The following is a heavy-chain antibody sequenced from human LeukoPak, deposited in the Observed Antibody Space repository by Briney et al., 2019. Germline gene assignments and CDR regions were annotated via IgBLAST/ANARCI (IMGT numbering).Heavy chain of an antibody. V-gene: IGHV4-34*01. CDR1: GGSFSGYL. D-gene: IGHD3-22*01. Sequence: SETLSLTCAVYGGSFSGYLWSWIRQPPGKGLEWIGEINHSGSTNYNPSLKSRVTISVDTSKSQFSLKLNSMTAADTAVYYCARGAQTYYDKAPVDHWGQGTLVTVSS. CDR2: INHSGST. CDR3: ARGAQTYYDKAPVDH. J-gene: IGHJ4*02.